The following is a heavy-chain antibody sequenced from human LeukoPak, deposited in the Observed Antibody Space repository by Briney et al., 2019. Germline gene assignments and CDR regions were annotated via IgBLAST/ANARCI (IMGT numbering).Heavy chain of an antibody. Sequence: SETLSLTCTVSGYSISSGYYWGWIRQPPGKGLEWIGSIYHSGSTYYNPSLKSRVTISVDTSKNQFSLKLSSVTAADTAVYYCARVVTIFGVVNPNNWFDPWDQGTLVTVSS. CDR3: ARVVTIFGVVNPNNWFDP. D-gene: IGHD3-3*01. CDR1: GYSISSGYY. J-gene: IGHJ5*02. V-gene: IGHV4-38-2*02. CDR2: IYHSGST.